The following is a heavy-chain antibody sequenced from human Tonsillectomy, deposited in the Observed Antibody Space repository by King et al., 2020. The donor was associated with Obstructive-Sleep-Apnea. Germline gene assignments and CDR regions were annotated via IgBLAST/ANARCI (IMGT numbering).Heavy chain of an antibody. CDR3: AREGGGSALWLTKTTLSFDY. D-gene: IGHD5-18*01. J-gene: IGHJ4*02. CDR1: GFTFSSYS. CDR2: ISSSSSYI. Sequence: VQLVESGGGLVKPGGSLRLSCAASGFTFSSYSMNWVRQAPGKGLEWVSSISSSSSYIYYADSVKGRFTISRDKAKNSLYLQMNSLRAEDTAVYYCAREGGGSALWLTKTTLSFDYWGQGTLVTVSS. V-gene: IGHV3-21*01.